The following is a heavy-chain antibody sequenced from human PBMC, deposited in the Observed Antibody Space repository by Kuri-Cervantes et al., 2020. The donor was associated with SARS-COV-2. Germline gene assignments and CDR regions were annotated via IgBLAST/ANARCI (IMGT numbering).Heavy chain of an antibody. D-gene: IGHD4-17*01. Sequence: GGSLRLSCAASGFTFSSYGMHWVRQAPGKGLEWVAVISYDGSNKYYADSMKGRFTISRDNSKNTLYLQMNSLRAEDTAVYYCAKAKTTVTTFDYWGQGTLVTVSS. CDR2: ISYDGSNK. J-gene: IGHJ4*02. V-gene: IGHV3-30*18. CDR1: GFTFSSYG. CDR3: AKAKTTVTTFDY.